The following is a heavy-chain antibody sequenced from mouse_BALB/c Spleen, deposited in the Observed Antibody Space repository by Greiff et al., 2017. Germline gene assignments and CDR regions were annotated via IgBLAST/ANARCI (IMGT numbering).Heavy chain of an antibody. J-gene: IGHJ3*01. CDR3: VRGGYDGIFTY. D-gene: IGHD2-2*01. Sequence: EVQRVESGGGLVQPKGSLKLSCAASGFTFNTYAMNWVRQAPGKGLEWVARIRSESNNYATYYADSVKDRFTISRDDSQSMLYLQMNNLKTEDTAMYYCVRGGYDGIFTYWGQGTLVTVSA. V-gene: IGHV10-1*02. CDR1: GFTFNTYA. CDR2: IRSESNNYAT.